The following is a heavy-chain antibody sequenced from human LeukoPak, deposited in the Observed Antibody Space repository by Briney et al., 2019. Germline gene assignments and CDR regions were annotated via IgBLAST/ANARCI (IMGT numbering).Heavy chain of an antibody. CDR2: ISYDGSNK. Sequence: GGSLRLSCVASGFTFSSYGMHWVRQAPGKGLEWVAVISYDGSNKYYADSVKGRFTISRDNSKNTLYLQMNSLRAEDTAVYYCAKESPYYNILTGYYSGTLDYWGQGTLVTVSS. V-gene: IGHV3-30*18. J-gene: IGHJ4*02. D-gene: IGHD3-9*01. CDR1: GFTFSSYG. CDR3: AKESPYYNILTGYYSGTLDY.